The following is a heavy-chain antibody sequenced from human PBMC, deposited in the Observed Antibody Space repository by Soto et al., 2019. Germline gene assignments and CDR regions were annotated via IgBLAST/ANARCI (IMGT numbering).Heavy chain of an antibody. V-gene: IGHV4-61*01. D-gene: IGHD6-19*01. CDR2: IYYTGTT. CDR1: GGSGSSYFFY. J-gene: IGHJ4*02. CDR3: ARLTTIIGWSLFDS. Sequence: SETLSVTCTVSGGSGSSYFFYWSWVRQPPGQRLEWIGYIYYTGTTNYNPSLASRVAMSVDTSKKQFTLNLRSLTAADTARYYCARLTTIIGWSLFDSWGQGMVFTVSP.